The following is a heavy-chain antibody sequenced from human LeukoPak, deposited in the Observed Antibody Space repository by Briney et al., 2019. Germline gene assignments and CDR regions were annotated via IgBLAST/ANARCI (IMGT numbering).Heavy chain of an antibody. CDR2: INPNSGGT. Sequence: GTSVKVSCKASGYTFTGYYMHWVRQAPGQGLEWMGRINPNSGGTNYAQKVQGRVTMTRDTSISTAYMELSRLRSDDTAVYYCARDPSRGFGELFGYWGQGTLVTVSS. V-gene: IGHV1-2*06. CDR3: ARDPSRGFGELFGY. D-gene: IGHD3-10*01. J-gene: IGHJ4*02. CDR1: GYTFTGYY.